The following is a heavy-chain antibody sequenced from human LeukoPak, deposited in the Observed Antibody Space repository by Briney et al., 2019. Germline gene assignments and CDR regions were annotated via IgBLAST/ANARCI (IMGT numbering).Heavy chain of an antibody. V-gene: IGHV3-23*01. Sequence: GGSLRLSCAASGFTFSSYAMSWVRQAPGKGLEWVSAISGSGGSTYYADSVKGRFTISRDNSKNTLSLQMSSLRVEDTAVYYCARDRSCTGGSCYMDVWGRGTTVTVSS. D-gene: IGHD2-15*01. CDR2: ISGSGGST. CDR1: GFTFSSYA. CDR3: ARDRSCTGGSCYMDV. J-gene: IGHJ6*03.